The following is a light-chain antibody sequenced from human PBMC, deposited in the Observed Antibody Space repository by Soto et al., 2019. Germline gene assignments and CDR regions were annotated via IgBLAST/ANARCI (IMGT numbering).Light chain of an antibody. V-gene: IGKV1-5*01. J-gene: IGKJ1*01. CDR3: QQYNSYSRT. CDR2: DAS. CDR1: QSISSW. Sequence: DIQITQSPSTLSASVGDRVTITCRASQSISSWLAWYQQKPGKAPKLLIYDASSLESGVPSRFSGSGSGTEFTLTTSSLQPDDFATYYCQQYNSYSRTFGQGTKVDI.